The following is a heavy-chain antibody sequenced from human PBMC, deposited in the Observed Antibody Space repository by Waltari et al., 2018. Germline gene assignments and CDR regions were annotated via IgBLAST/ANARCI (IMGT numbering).Heavy chain of an antibody. V-gene: IGHV5-51*01. CDR3: CSSVPGDL. CDR1: GYRFDTYW. CDR2: IYPSDSDT. D-gene: IGHD2-15*01. J-gene: IGHJ5*02. Sequence: EVRLVQSGAEVKKPGESLRISCKGSGYRFDTYWIAWVRQMPGKGLEMMGFIYPSDSDTTYSPSFQGHVTISADKSISTVYPQWSSLQTSDTAIYYCCSSVPGDLWGQGTLVTVSS.